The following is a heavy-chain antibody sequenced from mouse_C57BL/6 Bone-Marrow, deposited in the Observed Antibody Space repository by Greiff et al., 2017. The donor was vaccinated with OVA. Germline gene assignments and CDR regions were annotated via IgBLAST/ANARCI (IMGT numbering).Heavy chain of an antibody. CDR1: GYSFTDYN. CDR3: ARYPSTVVAPHFDY. D-gene: IGHD1-1*01. CDR2: INPNYGTT. J-gene: IGHJ2*01. V-gene: IGHV1-39*01. Sequence: EVKLVESGPELVKPGASVKISCKASGYSFTDYNMNWVKQSNGKSLEWIGVINPNYGTTSYNQKFKGKATLTVDQSSSTAYMQLNSLTSEDSAVYYCARYPSTVVAPHFDYWGQGTTLTVSS.